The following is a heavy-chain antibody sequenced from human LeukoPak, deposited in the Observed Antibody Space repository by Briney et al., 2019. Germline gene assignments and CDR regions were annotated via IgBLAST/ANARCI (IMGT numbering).Heavy chain of an antibody. CDR2: ISGSGGST. J-gene: IGHJ4*02. Sequence: SGGSLRLSCAASGFTFSSYAMSWVRQAPGKGLEWVSGISGSGGSTYYADSVKGRFTISRDNSKDTLYLQMNSLRAEDTAVYYCAKAQTKGVLRYFDWLTDYWGQGTLVTVSS. CDR3: AKAQTKGVLRYFDWLTDY. V-gene: IGHV3-23*01. D-gene: IGHD3-9*01. CDR1: GFTFSSYA.